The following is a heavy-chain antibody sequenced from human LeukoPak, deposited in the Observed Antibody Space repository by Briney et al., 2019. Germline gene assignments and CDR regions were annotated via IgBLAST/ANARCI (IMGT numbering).Heavy chain of an antibody. D-gene: IGHD4-17*01. Sequence: GGSLRLSCAASGFTFSSSWMIWARQAPGKGLEWVANISQDGGQKYYLDSVKGRFTISGDNADNSLYLQMDGLRAEDTAVYYCATNTRAYAVLLAYWGQGTLVTVSS. CDR3: ATNTRAYAVLLAY. J-gene: IGHJ4*02. CDR1: GFTFSSSW. V-gene: IGHV3-7*01. CDR2: ISQDGGQK.